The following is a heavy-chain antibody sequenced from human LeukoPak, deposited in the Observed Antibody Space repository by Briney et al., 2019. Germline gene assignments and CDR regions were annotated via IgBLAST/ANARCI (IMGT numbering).Heavy chain of an antibody. CDR3: AREGPLGKYYDY. CDR2: FSYSGGT. V-gene: IGHV4-59*01. Sequence: SETLSLTCTLPGGSIYNLFWTWIPHRPGKGLEWIGYFSYSGGTTYNPSLKSRVTISIDTSKNQFSLNLNSMTAADTAVYYCAREGPLGKYYDYWGPGTLVTVSS. J-gene: IGHJ4*02. CDR1: GGSIYNLF. D-gene: IGHD3-16*01.